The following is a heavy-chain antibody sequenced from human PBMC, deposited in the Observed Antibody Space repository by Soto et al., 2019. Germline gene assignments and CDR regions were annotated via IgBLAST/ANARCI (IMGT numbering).Heavy chain of an antibody. V-gene: IGHV4-31*03. Sequence: QVQLQESGPGLVKPSQTLSLTCTVSGDSISSDAYYWSWIRQHPGKGLAWIGYIYYSGSTYYNSSPKSRVTISADTSTNQFSLTRRSVTAADTAVYYCARADGSGSYYKLDSWGQGTLVTVSS. CDR2: IYYSGST. CDR1: GDSISSDAYY. CDR3: ARADGSGSYYKLDS. D-gene: IGHD3-10*01. J-gene: IGHJ4*02.